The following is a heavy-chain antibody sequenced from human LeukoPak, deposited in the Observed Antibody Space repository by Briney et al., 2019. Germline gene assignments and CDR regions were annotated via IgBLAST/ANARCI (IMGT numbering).Heavy chain of an antibody. CDR1: GGPVSSGDYY. CDR2: IYYSGST. D-gene: IGHD5-18*01. CDR3: ARVDTSNGFDI. J-gene: IGHJ3*02. V-gene: IGHV4-30-4*08. Sequence: SEPLSLTCTVSGGPVSSGDYYWSWIRQPPGKGPEWIGSIYYSGSTYYTPALESRVTLYVDTSKNQFSLNLTPVTGAYTPLYSCARVDTSNGFDIWGQGTMVTVSS.